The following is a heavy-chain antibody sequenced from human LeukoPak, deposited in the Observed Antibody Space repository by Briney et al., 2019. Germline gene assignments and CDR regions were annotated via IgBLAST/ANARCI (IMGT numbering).Heavy chain of an antibody. D-gene: IGHD6-19*01. CDR2: FDPVDGET. V-gene: IGHV1-24*01. J-gene: IGHJ4*02. CDR1: GDSLTQLS. Sequence: VASVKVSCKVSGDSLTQLSMHWVRQAPGKGLEWLGGFDPVDGETLYTQKLEGRVTMTEDESTDTAYMEVSSLSFDDTAVYFCAASRQWPVRGPFDYWGQGALVTVSS. CDR3: AASRQWPVRGPFDY.